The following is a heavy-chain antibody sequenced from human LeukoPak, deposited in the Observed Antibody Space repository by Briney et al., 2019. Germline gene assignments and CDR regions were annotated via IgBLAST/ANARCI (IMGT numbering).Heavy chain of an antibody. J-gene: IGHJ2*01. CDR3: AKVESSGYSYWYFDL. CDR2: ISWNSGSI. D-gene: IGHD3-22*01. V-gene: IGHV3-9*01. CDR1: GFTFDDYA. Sequence: GGSLRLSCAASGFTFDDYAMHWVRQAPGKGLEWVSGISWNSGSIGYADSVKGRFTISRDNAKNSLYLQMNSLRAEDTALYYCAKVESSGYSYWYFDLWGRGTLVTVSS.